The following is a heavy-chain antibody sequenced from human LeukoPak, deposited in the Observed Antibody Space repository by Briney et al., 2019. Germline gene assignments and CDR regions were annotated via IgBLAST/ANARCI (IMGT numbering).Heavy chain of an antibody. D-gene: IGHD5-18*01. CDR2: IKQDGSGK. CDR3: ARISPERGYSYGPLDNYFDY. J-gene: IGHJ4*02. V-gene: IGHV3-7*01. CDR1: GFTFSSYW. Sequence: GGSLRLSCAASGFTFSSYWMSWVRQAPGKGLEWVANIKQDGSGKYYVGSVKGRFTISRDNAKNSLYLQMNSLRAEDTAVYYCARISPERGYSYGPLDNYFDYWGQGTLVTVSS.